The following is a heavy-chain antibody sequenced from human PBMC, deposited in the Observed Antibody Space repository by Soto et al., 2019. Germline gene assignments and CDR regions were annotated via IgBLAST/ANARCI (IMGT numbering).Heavy chain of an antibody. D-gene: IGHD5-12*01. CDR3: ARGGVAPYYSYVRDV. J-gene: IGHJ6*02. Sequence: QVQLVQSGAEVKKPGASVKVSCKASGYTFTRSGISWVRQAPGQGLEWMGWISTYNGDTNYAQTFQGRVTMTTDTSTSKVHREGGGLRSEDTAVFYCARGGVAPYYSYVRDVGGQGPPVT. CDR1: GYTFTRSG. V-gene: IGHV1-18*01. CDR2: ISTYNGDT.